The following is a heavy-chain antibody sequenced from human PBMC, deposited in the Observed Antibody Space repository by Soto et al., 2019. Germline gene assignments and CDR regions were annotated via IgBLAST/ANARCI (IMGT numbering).Heavy chain of an antibody. J-gene: IGHJ4*02. V-gene: IGHV5-51*01. D-gene: IGHD3-22*01. CDR3: ARVTTYYYDSSGYYPREPFDY. CDR1: GYSFSSYW. Sequence: GESLKISCKGSGYSFSSYWIGWVRQMPGKGLEWVGIIYPGDSDTNYSPSFQGQVTISADKSISTAYLQWRSLKASDTAMYYCARVTTYYYDSSGYYPREPFDYWGQGTLVTVSS. CDR2: IYPGDSDT.